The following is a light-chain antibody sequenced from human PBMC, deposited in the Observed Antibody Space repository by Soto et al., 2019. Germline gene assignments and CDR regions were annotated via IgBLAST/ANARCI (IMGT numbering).Light chain of an antibody. CDR3: QQHNNWPT. CDR2: GAS. J-gene: IGKJ5*01. CDR1: ESVRTS. Sequence: TVLTQSPGTLSLSPCERATLSCRASESVRTSLAWYQQKPGQAPSLLIYGASKRATGIPARFSGSGSGTDFTLTISSLEPEDFAVYFCQQHNNWPTFGQGTRLEIK. V-gene: IGKV3-11*01.